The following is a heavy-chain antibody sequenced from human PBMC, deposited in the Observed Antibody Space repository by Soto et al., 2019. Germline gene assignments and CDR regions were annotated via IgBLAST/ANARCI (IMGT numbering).Heavy chain of an antibody. CDR1: GYTFTGYY. J-gene: IGHJ5*02. Sequence: ASVKVSCKASGYTFTGYYMHWVRQAPGQGLEWMGWINPNSGGTNYAQKFQGWVTMTRDTSISTAYMELSRLRSDDTAVYYCAGGGRYCSGGSCPSLVWFDPWGQGTLVTVPS. V-gene: IGHV1-2*04. CDR3: AGGGRYCSGGSCPSLVWFDP. CDR2: INPNSGGT. D-gene: IGHD2-15*01.